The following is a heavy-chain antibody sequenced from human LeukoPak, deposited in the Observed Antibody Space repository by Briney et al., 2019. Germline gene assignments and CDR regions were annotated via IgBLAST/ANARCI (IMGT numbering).Heavy chain of an antibody. CDR3: ASSIVGAQGNY. CDR2: MNPNSGNT. Sequence: ASVNVSCKASGYTSTSYDTNCVRQATGQGLEWMGWMNPNSGNTGYAQKFQGRVTMTRNTSISTAYMELSSLRSEDTAVYYCASSIVGAQGNYWGQGTLVTVSS. J-gene: IGHJ4*02. V-gene: IGHV1-8*01. CDR1: GYTSTSYD. D-gene: IGHD1-26*01.